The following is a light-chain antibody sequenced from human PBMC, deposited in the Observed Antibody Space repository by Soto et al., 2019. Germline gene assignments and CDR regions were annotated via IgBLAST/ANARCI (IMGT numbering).Light chain of an antibody. CDR3: QQSYSTPFI. J-gene: IGKJ4*01. CDR2: AAS. V-gene: IGKV1-39*01. Sequence: DIQMTQSPSSLSASVGDRVTITCRASQSISSYLNWYQQKPGKVQKLLIHAASSLQSGVPSRFSASGSGTDFTLTISSLQPEDFATYYCQQSYSTPFIFGGGTKVEIK. CDR1: QSISSY.